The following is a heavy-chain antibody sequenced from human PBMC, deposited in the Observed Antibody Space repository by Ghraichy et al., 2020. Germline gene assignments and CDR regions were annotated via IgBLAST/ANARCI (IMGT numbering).Heavy chain of an antibody. CDR2: INHSGST. CDR1: GGSFSGYY. CDR3: ARHVGYSSSWYPFDY. Sequence: SETLSLTCAVYGGSFSGYYWSWIRQPPGKGLEWIGEINHSGSTNYNPSLKSRVTISVDTSKNQFSLKLSSVTAADTAVYYCARHVGYSSSWYPFDYWGQGTLVTVSS. D-gene: IGHD6-13*01. J-gene: IGHJ4*02. V-gene: IGHV4-34*01.